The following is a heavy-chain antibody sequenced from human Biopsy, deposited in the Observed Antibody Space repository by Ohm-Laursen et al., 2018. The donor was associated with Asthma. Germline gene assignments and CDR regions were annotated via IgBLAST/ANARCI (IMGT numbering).Heavy chain of an antibody. CDR1: GYTFISYA. CDR2: INAGNGNT. Sequence: SVKVSCKASGYTFISYAIHWVRQAPGQRLEWMGWINAGNGNTKYSQKFQGRVTITRDTSASTAYMELSSLRSEDTAVYYCARTYYDFLTGQVIDAFAIWGQGTMVTVSS. D-gene: IGHD3-9*01. J-gene: IGHJ3*02. V-gene: IGHV1-3*01. CDR3: ARTYYDFLTGQVIDAFAI.